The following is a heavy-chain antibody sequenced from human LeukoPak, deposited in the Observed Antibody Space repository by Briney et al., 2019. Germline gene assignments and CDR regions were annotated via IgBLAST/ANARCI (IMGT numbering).Heavy chain of an antibody. D-gene: IGHD1-26*01. CDR3: ATSIVGLTYDEHFQH. J-gene: IGHJ1*01. CDR2: IFNGGS. CDR1: GFTFSRFA. V-gene: IGHV3-23*03. Sequence: PGGSLRLSCAVSGFTFSRFAMNWVRQAPGKGLEWVSVIFNGGSNADSVKGRFTISRDNSKNTLYLQMNSLRAEDTAVYYCATSIVGLTYDEHFQHWGQGTLVTVSS.